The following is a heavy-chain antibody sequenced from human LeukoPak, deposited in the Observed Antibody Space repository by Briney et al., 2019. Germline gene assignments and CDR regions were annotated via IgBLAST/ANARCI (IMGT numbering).Heavy chain of an antibody. V-gene: IGHV3-9*01. CDR1: GFTFDDYN. Sequence: GRSLRLSCAASGFTFDDYNLNWVRQAPGKGLEWVSRITWNSATISYADSVKGRFTISRDNAKNSLYLHMNSLRSEDTALYYCAKAYDYGDSVAGDDAFPIWGQGTMVTVSS. CDR2: ITWNSATI. J-gene: IGHJ3*02. CDR3: AKAYDYGDSVAGDDAFPI. D-gene: IGHD4-17*01.